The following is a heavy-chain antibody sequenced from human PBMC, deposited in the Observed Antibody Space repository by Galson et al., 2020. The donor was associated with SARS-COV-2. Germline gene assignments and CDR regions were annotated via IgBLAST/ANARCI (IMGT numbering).Heavy chain of an antibody. D-gene: IGHD1-1*01. CDR2: INHSGST. CDR3: ARNDRQGNWYFDL. CDR1: GGSFSGYY. V-gene: IGHV4-34*01. J-gene: IGHJ2*01. Sequence: ETSETLSLTCVVYGGSFSGYYWSWIRQPPGKGLEWIGEINHSGSTNYNPSLKSRVTISVDTSKNQFSLKLSSVTAADTAVYYCARNDRQGNWYFDLWGRGTLVTVSS.